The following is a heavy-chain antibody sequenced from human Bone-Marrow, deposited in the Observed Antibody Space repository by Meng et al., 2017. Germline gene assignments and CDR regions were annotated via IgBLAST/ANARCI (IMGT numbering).Heavy chain of an antibody. CDR3: ATGAAAADH. J-gene: IGHJ4*02. V-gene: IGHV3-15*01. CDR2: IKRNSDGGTI. Sequence: EWQLVESGGGLVKPGGSLRLSCVASGLSFTDAWMSWVRQAPGKGLEWVGRIKRNSDGGTIDYAAPAKGRFTISRDDSKNTLYLQMDSLITEDTAVYFCATGAAAADHWGQGTLVTVSS. D-gene: IGHD6-13*01. CDR1: GLSFTDAW.